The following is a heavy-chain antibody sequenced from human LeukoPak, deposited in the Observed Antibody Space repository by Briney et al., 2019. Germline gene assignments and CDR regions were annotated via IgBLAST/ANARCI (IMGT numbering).Heavy chain of an antibody. J-gene: IGHJ4*02. V-gene: IGHV1-18*01. CDR2: ISAYNGNT. Sequence: ASVKVSCKASGYTFTSYGISWVRQAPGQGLEWMGWISAYNGNTNYAQKLQGRVTMTTDTSTSTAYMELRSLGSDDTAVYYCARVEDDFWSGYYAFDYWGQGTLVTVSS. D-gene: IGHD3-3*01. CDR3: ARVEDDFWSGYYAFDY. CDR1: GYTFTSYG.